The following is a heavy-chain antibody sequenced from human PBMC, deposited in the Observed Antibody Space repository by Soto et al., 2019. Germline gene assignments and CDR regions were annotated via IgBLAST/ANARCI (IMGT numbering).Heavy chain of an antibody. D-gene: IGHD1-26*01. J-gene: IGHJ4*02. CDR1: GFTVSSYY. Sequence: EVQLVETGGGLIQPGESLRLSCAASGFTVSSYYMNWVRLVPAKGLELVSVISSSGPTFYAVSVRGRFTISRDNSKNTLYLQMTSLRVEDTAVYYCARAFGGSYDYWGQGTLVTVSS. V-gene: IGHV3-53*02. CDR3: ARAFGGSYDY. CDR2: ISSSGPT.